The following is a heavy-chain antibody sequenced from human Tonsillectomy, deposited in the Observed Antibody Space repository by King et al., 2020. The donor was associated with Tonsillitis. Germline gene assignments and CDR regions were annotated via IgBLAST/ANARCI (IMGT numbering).Heavy chain of an antibody. CDR2: IIPVFDSP. D-gene: IGHD2-2*03. V-gene: IGHV1-69*01. CDR3: AGEDGYDEIGRSTLGGLDV. Sequence: HVQLVESGAEVRKPGSSVKVSCKASRDTLRRYAINWVRQAPGQGLEWMGGIIPVFDSPSYAQRFQGRVSFTADENTSTAYMELSSLTSDDTAVYYCAGEDGYDEIGRSTLGGLDVWGQGTAVTVSS. CDR1: RDTLRRYA. J-gene: IGHJ6*02.